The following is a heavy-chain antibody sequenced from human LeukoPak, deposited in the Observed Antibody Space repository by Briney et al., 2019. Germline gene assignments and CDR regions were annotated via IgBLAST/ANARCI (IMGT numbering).Heavy chain of an antibody. CDR1: GFTFSSYG. CDR2: ISNDGSNK. J-gene: IGHJ4*02. D-gene: IGHD6-13*01. V-gene: IGHV3-30*03. CDR3: GRVAPGGRHIDY. Sequence: GGSLRLSCAASGFTFSSYGMHWVRQAPGKGLEWVAVISNDGSNKHYADSVKGRFTISRDNSKNTLYLQMNSLRAEDTAVYYCGRVAPGGRHIDYWGQGTLVTVSS.